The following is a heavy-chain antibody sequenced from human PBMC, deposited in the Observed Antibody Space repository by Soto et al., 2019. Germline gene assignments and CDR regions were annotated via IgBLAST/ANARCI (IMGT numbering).Heavy chain of an antibody. Sequence: QVQLVQSGAEVKKPGSSVKVSCKASGGTFSSYAISWVRQAPGQGLEWMGGIIPIFGTANYAQKFQGRVTITADESTSTAYMELSSLRSEDTAVYYCAGRLRFLEMGYYGMDVWGQGTTVTVSS. CDR3: AGRLRFLEMGYYGMDV. CDR2: IIPIFGTA. D-gene: IGHD3-3*01. CDR1: GGTFSSYA. J-gene: IGHJ6*02. V-gene: IGHV1-69*12.